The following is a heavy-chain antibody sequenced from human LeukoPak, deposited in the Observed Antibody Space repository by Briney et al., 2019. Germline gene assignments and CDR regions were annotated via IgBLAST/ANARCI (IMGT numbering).Heavy chain of an antibody. CDR2: ISGDGSTT. J-gene: IGHJ4*02. V-gene: IGHV3-74*01. CDR3: ARVNYGGNVDY. D-gene: IGHD4-23*01. CDR1: GFTFSSYW. Sequence: GGSLRLSCAASGFTFSSYWMHWVRQAPGKGLVWVSRISGDGSTTTYADSVKGRFTISRDNAKNTLYLQMNSLRADDTAVYYCARVNYGGNVDYWGQGTLVTVSS.